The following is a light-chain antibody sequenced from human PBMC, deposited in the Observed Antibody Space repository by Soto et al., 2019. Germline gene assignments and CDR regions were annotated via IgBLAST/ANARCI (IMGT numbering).Light chain of an antibody. CDR3: QQYNNWPWT. J-gene: IGKJ1*01. V-gene: IGKV3D-15*01. Sequence: EIVMTQSPATLSVSPGERATLSCRASQSVSSNLAWYQQKPGQAPRLLIYRASTRATGIPARFSGSGSGTEFTLTISRLQSEDFAVYYCQQYNNWPWTFGKGTKVEIK. CDR2: RAS. CDR1: QSVSSN.